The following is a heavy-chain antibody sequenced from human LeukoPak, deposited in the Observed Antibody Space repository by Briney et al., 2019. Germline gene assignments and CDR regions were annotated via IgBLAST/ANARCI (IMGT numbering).Heavy chain of an antibody. J-gene: IGHJ4*02. V-gene: IGHV7-4-1*02. CDR1: GYTFTSYA. D-gene: IGHD2-15*01. Sequence: ASVKVSCKASGYTFTSYAMNWVRQAPGQGLEWMGWINTNTGNPTYAQGFTGRFVFSLDTSVSTAYLQISSLKAEDTAVYYCARDEAGGPAHPLDYWGQGTLVTVSS. CDR2: INTNTGNP. CDR3: ARDEAGGPAHPLDY.